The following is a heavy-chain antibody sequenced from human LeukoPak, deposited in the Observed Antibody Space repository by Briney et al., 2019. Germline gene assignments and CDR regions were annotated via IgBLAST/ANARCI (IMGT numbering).Heavy chain of an antibody. CDR1: GGSISSGGDY. D-gene: IGHD1-1*01. J-gene: IGHJ3*02. CDR3: ASRWRGRGAFDI. CDR2: LYHRGST. V-gene: IGHV4-30-2*01. Sequence: SETLSLTCTVSGGSISSGGDYWSWVRRPPGKGLEWVGYLYHRGSTCYNPSLKSRVPISLDRSKNPFALQLSSVTAADTAVYYCASRWRGRGAFDIWAQGPMVPVSS.